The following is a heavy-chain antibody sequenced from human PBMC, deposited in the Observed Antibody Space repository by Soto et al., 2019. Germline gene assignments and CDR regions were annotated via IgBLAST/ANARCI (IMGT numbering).Heavy chain of an antibody. J-gene: IGHJ4*02. Sequence: PGGSLRLSCAASGFTFSSYGMHWVRQAPGKGLEWVAVISYDGSNKYYADSVKGRFTISRDNSMNTLYLQMNSLRAEDTAVYYCAKDDRDDSSGYYSRESYYFDYWGQGTLVTVSS. V-gene: IGHV3-30*18. CDR3: AKDDRDDSSGYYSRESYYFDY. CDR1: GFTFSSYG. D-gene: IGHD3-22*01. CDR2: ISYDGSNK.